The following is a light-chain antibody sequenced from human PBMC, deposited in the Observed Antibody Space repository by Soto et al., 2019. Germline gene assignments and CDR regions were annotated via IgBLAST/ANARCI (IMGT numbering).Light chain of an antibody. Sequence: DIQMTQSPSSLSASLGDTVTITCRASQDIGSYINWYQQKPGRAPKLLIYAASNLQSGVPSTFSGSGYGTDFSLTISSPHPEDIATYYCHQSYSAPRTFGQGTKVEIK. CDR1: QDIGSY. V-gene: IGKV1-39*01. J-gene: IGKJ1*01. CDR3: HQSYSAPRT. CDR2: AAS.